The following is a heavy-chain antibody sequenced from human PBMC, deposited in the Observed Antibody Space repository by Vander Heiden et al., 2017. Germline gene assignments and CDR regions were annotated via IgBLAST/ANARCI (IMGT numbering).Heavy chain of an antibody. Sequence: EVQLVESGGGLVQPGGSLRLSCTGSGFTFSSYTMNWVRQAPGKGLEWISYIRTTSSTIFYADSLKGRFTVSRDNAKNSLYLQINGLRDEDTAMYYCSSHLGSNWFDYWGQGTLVIVSS. V-gene: IGHV3-48*02. CDR3: SSHLGSNWFDY. D-gene: IGHD6-13*01. J-gene: IGHJ4*02. CDR2: IRTTSSTI. CDR1: GFTFSSYT.